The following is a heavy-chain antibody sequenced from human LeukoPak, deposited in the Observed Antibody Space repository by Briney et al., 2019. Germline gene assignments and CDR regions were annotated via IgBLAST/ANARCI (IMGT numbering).Heavy chain of an antibody. CDR1: GFTFSTYA. V-gene: IGHV3-30*04. CDR2: ISYGGIDK. CDR3: ARESWSDSVAFDI. J-gene: IGHJ3*02. Sequence: GRSLRLSCAASGFTFSTYAMHWVRQAPGEGLEWGGLISYGGIDKSYADSVKGRFTISRDSSKRTLYLQMNSLRAEDTAMYYCARESWSDSVAFDIWGLGTMVIVSS. D-gene: IGHD3-3*01.